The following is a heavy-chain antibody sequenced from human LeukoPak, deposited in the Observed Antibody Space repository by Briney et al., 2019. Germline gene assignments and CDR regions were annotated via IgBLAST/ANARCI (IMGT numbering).Heavy chain of an antibody. CDR2: IYYSGST. Sequence: SETLSLACTVSGGSISSGDYYWSWIRQPPGTGLEWFGYIYYSGSTYYNPSLKSRVTISVDTSKNQFSLKLSSVTAADTAVYYCASYVDTAMGGWFDPWGQGSLVTVSS. D-gene: IGHD5-18*01. CDR1: GGSISSGDYY. J-gene: IGHJ5*02. V-gene: IGHV4-30-4*01. CDR3: ASYVDTAMGGWFDP.